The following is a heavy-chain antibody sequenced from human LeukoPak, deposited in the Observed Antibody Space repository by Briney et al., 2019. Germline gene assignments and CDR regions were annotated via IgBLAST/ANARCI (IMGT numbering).Heavy chain of an antibody. D-gene: IGHD2/OR15-2a*01. Sequence: ALVKVSCKASGYTFTGYYMHWVRQAPGQGLEWMGWINPNSGGTNYAQKFQGRVTMTRDTSISTAYMELSRLRSDDTAVYYCARDLIIGNRFDPWGQGTLVTVSS. V-gene: IGHV1-2*02. CDR2: INPNSGGT. CDR3: ARDLIIGNRFDP. J-gene: IGHJ5*02. CDR1: GYTFTGYY.